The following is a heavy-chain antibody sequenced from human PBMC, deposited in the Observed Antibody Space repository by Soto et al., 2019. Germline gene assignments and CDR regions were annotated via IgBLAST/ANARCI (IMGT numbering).Heavy chain of an antibody. CDR1: GGYFRGYY. Sequence: PSETLSLTWAVYGGYFRGYYWSCIRQPPGKGLEWIGEINHSGSTNYNPSLKSRVTISVDTSKNQFSVKLSSVTAADTAVYYCARGVSSRGYCSGGSGMCEVYYMAVWGKGTTVTVSS. CDR3: ARGVSSRGYCSGGSGMCEVYYMAV. J-gene: IGHJ6*03. D-gene: IGHD2-15*01. CDR2: INHSGST. V-gene: IGHV4-34*01.